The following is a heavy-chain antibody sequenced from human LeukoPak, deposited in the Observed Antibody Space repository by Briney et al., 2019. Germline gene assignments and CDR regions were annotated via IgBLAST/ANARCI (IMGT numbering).Heavy chain of an antibody. CDR1: GFTFSSYA. J-gene: IGHJ4*02. CDR2: ISGSGGST. Sequence: GGSLRLSCAASGFTFSSYAMSWVRQAPGKGLEWVAAISGSGGSTYYADSVKGRFTIARDNSKNTLYLQMNMLGAEDTAVYYCAKYPPGSGRYLYDYWGQATLVTVSS. D-gene: IGHD3-10*01. V-gene: IGHV3-23*01. CDR3: AKYPPGSGRYLYDY.